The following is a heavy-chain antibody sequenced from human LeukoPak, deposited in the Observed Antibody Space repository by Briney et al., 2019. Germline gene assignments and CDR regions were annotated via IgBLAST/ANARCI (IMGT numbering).Heavy chain of an antibody. CDR3: AKAYPGIAVADFDY. CDR2: ISSGSTYM. CDR1: AFTLSSYN. Sequence: GGSLRLSCEASAFTLSSYNMNWVRQAPGKGLEWISSISSGSTYMNYADSVKGRFTISRDNSKNTLYLQMNSLRAEDTAVYYCAKAYPGIAVADFDYWGQGTLVTVSS. J-gene: IGHJ4*02. V-gene: IGHV3-21*04. D-gene: IGHD6-19*01.